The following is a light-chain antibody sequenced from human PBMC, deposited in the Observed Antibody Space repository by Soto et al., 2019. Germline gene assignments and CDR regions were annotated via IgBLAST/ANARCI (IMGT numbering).Light chain of an antibody. CDR2: DVT. CDR1: SSDVGGYNY. V-gene: IGLV2-14*01. Sequence: QSALTLPASVSGSPGQSITISCTGTSSDVGGYNYVSWYQQHPGKAPKLMIYDVTNRPSGVSNRFSGSKSGNTASLTISGLQAEDEADYYCSSYTSSSTPLVFGGGTQLTVL. CDR3: SSYTSSSTPLV. J-gene: IGLJ3*02.